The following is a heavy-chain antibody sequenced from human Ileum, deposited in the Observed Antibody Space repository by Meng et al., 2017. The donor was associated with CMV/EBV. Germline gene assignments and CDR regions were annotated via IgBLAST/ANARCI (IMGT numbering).Heavy chain of an antibody. V-gene: IGHV1-18*01. J-gene: IGHJ4*02. CDR3: ARVQLSGVFDY. D-gene: IGHD1-26*01. CDR1: GDPFTNSG. CDR2: INTYNDNS. Sequence: QVQLVQSESEVKKPGAAVKVSCKTSGDPFTNSGITWVRQAPGQGLEWMGWINTYNDNSNSAQKFQDRFTMTKDTSTRTAHMELRSLTSDDTAVYYCARVQLSGVFDYWGQGTLVTGSS.